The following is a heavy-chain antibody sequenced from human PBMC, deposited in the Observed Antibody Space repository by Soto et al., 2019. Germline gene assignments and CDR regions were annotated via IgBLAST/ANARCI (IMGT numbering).Heavy chain of an antibody. D-gene: IGHD2-2*02. J-gene: IGHJ2*01. V-gene: IGHV1-2*02. Sequence: QVQLVQSGAEVKEPGASVKVSCKASGYSFTDHYMHWVRQAPGQGLEWMGWINPNSGGTKTAQQFQCRVTMTRDTSVSTAYMEVNRLTFDDTAVYYCARGKEIPDYWNFDLWGRGSLVTVSS. CDR1: GYSFTDHY. CDR3: ARGKEIPDYWNFDL. CDR2: INPNSGGT.